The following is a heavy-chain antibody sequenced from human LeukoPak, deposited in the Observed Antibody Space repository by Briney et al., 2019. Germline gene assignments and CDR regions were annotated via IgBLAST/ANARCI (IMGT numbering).Heavy chain of an antibody. V-gene: IGHV4-34*01. CDR1: GGSFSGYY. CDR3: ARTAGYFDWSGDY. J-gene: IGHJ4*02. Sequence: SETLSLTRAVYGGSFSGYYWSWIRQPPGKGLEWIGEINHSGSTNYNPSLKSRVTISVDTSKNQFSLKLSSVTAADTAVYYCARTAGYFDWSGDYWGQGTLVTVSS. CDR2: INHSGST. D-gene: IGHD3-9*01.